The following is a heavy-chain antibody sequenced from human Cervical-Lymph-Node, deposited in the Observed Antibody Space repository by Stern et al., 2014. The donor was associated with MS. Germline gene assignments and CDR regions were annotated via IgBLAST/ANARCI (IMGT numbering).Heavy chain of an antibody. Sequence: VQLVESGGGVVQPGRSLRLSCAGSGFTFSSYGMHWVRQAPGKGLEWVVLIWYDGSNKYYADSVKGRFTISRDNSKNTLYLQMNSLRAEDTAVYYCARDAMYSGSYPDYWGRGTLVTVSS. CDR1: GFTFSSYG. J-gene: IGHJ4*02. CDR2: IWYDGSNK. D-gene: IGHD1-26*01. V-gene: IGHV3-33*01. CDR3: ARDAMYSGSYPDY.